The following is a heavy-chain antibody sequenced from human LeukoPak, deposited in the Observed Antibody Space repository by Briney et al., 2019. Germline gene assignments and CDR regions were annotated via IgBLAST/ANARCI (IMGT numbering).Heavy chain of an antibody. D-gene: IGHD5-12*01. J-gene: IGHJ4*02. CDR3: ARDPSGYDFFDY. CDR2: INPSGGST. Sequence: ASVKVSCKASGYTFTSYYMHWVRQAPGQGLECMGIINPSGGSTSYAQKFQGRVTMTRDMSTSTVYMELSSLRSEDTAVYYCARDPSGYDFFDYWGQGTLVTVSS. CDR1: GYTFTSYY. V-gene: IGHV1-46*01.